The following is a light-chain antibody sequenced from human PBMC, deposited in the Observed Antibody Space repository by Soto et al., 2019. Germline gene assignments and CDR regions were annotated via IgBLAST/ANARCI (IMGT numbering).Light chain of an antibody. CDR3: QQLNSYLL. J-gene: IGKJ3*01. CDR1: QGISSY. V-gene: IGKV1-9*01. CDR2: AAS. Sequence: IQLTQSPSSLSASVGDSVTITCRASQGISSYLAWYQQRPGKAPKLLIYAASTLQSGVPSRFSGSGSGTDFTLTISSLQPEDFATYYCQQLNSYLLFGPGTKVDIK.